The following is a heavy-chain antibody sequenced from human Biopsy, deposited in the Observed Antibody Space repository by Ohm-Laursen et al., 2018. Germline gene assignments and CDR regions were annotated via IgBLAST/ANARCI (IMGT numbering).Heavy chain of an antibody. CDR3: ARMFARLGPCSGGTCYPGDDY. Sequence: SLRLSCAASGFTFSSYAMTWVRQAPGKGLEWVSAFSGSGGSTYYADSVKGRFTISRDNSKNTLFLQMNSLGAEDTAVYYCARMFARLGPCSGGTCYPGDDYWGQGTLVTVSS. CDR2: FSGSGGST. D-gene: IGHD2-15*01. J-gene: IGHJ4*02. V-gene: IGHV3-23*01. CDR1: GFTFSSYA.